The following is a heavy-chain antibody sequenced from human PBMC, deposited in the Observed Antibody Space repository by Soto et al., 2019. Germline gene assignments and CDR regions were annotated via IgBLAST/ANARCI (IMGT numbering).Heavy chain of an antibody. D-gene: IGHD5-12*01. J-gene: IGHJ4*02. V-gene: IGHV4-39*01. Sequence: SETLSLTCTVSGGSISSGSYFWGCIRQPPGKGLEWIGTVYYSGSTYYNPSLRSRVTISVDTSKNQFSLKLNTVTAADTAVYYCARGRWLRTSXDYWGQGTLVTVSS. CDR3: ARGRWLRTSXDY. CDR2: VYYSGST. CDR1: GGSISSGSYF.